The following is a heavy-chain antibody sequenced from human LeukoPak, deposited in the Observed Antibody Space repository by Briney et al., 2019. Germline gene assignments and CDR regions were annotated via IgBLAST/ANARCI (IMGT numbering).Heavy chain of an antibody. CDR3: ARARDIPEISGYSYGYYFDY. CDR1: GGSISSSSYY. Sequence: PSETLSLTCTVSGGSISSSSYYWGWIRQPPGKGLEWIGSIYYSGSTYYNPSLKSRVTISVDTSKNQFSLKLSSVTAADTAVYYCARARDIPEISGYSYGYYFDYWGQGTLVTVSS. J-gene: IGHJ4*02. V-gene: IGHV4-39*07. D-gene: IGHD5-18*01. CDR2: IYYSGST.